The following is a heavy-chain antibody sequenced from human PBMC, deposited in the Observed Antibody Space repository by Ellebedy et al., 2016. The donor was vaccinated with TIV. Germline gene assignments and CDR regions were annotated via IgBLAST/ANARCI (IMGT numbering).Heavy chain of an antibody. V-gene: IGHV3-23*01. CDR3: AKVRSYCGSTTCLTPHGLDV. CDR1: GSTFSNYA. Sequence: PGGSLRLSCAASGSTFSNYAMSWVRQAPGKGLEWVSGISGSGGSTYYAESVKGRFTISRDNSKNTLYLQMNSPRAEDTAVYYCAKVRSYCGSTTCLTPHGLDVWGQGTTVTVSS. D-gene: IGHD2-2*01. J-gene: IGHJ6*02. CDR2: ISGSGGST.